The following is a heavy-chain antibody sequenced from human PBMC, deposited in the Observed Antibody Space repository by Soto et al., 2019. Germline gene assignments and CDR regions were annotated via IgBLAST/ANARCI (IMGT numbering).Heavy chain of an antibody. Sequence: WGALRLSCAASGFTFLSFTINCGRHSPLKGLEWVSTISSNSAYIYYTDALRGRFTISRDNAKNSLHLQMNSLRAEDTAVYYCTRDASRDSSARGWFDPWGPGTLVTVSS. V-gene: IGHV3-21*01. J-gene: IGHJ5*02. CDR2: ISSNSAYI. D-gene: IGHD6-13*01. CDR1: GFTFLSFT. CDR3: TRDASRDSSARGWFDP.